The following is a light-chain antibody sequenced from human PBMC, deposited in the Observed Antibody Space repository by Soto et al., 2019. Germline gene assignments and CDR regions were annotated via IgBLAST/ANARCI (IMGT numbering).Light chain of an antibody. CDR1: QSIGTS. J-gene: IGKJ4*01. Sequence: EIVLTQSPATLSMSPGESATLSCRASQSIGTSLAWYQHRPSQPPRLLIYDAFNRATGIPARFSGGGSGTDFTLTISSLEPEDFAVYYCQQRASWPPFTFGGGTKVDIK. CDR3: QQRASWPPFT. CDR2: DAF. V-gene: IGKV3-11*01.